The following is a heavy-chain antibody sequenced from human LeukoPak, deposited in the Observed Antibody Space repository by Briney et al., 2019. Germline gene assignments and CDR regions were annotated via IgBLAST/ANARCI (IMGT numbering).Heavy chain of an antibody. D-gene: IGHD3-10*02. CDR2: ISSSGSTI. J-gene: IGHJ6*04. V-gene: IGHV3-48*03. CDR3: AELGITMIGGV. CDR1: GFNFSSYE. Sequence: QPGGSLRLSCAASGFNFSSYEMNWVRQAPGKGLEWVSYISSSGSTIYYADSVKGRFTISRDNAKNSLYLQMNSLRAEDTAVYYCAELGITMIGGVWGKGTTVTISS.